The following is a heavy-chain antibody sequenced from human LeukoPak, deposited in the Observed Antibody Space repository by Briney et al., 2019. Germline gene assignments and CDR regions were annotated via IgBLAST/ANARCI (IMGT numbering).Heavy chain of an antibody. D-gene: IGHD3-10*01. Sequence: SETLSLTCTVSGGSISSGSYYWSWIRQPAGKGLEWIGRIYTSGSTNYNPSLKSRVTISVDTSKNQFSLKLSSVTAADTAVYYCARRYGSGSSGTFDYWGQGTLVTVSS. CDR2: IYTSGST. J-gene: IGHJ4*02. CDR3: ARRYGSGSSGTFDY. V-gene: IGHV4-61*02. CDR1: GGSISSGSYY.